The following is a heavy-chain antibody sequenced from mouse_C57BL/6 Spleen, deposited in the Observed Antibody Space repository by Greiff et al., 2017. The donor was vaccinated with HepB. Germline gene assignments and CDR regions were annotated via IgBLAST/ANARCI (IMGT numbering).Heavy chain of an antibody. D-gene: IGHD2-2*01. J-gene: IGHJ2*01. CDR3: ARGGIYYGFYFDY. CDR1: GFTFSDYY. CDR2: VSNGGGST. Sequence: DVHLVESGGGLVQPGASLKLSCAASGFTFSDYYMYWVRQTPEKRLEWVAYVSNGGGSTYYPDTVKGRFTISRDNAKNTLYLQMSRLKSEDTAVYYCARGGIYYGFYFDYWGQGTTLTVSS. V-gene: IGHV5-12*01.